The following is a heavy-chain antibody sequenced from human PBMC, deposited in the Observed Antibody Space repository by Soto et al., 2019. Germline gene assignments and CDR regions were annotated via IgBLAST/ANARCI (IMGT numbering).Heavy chain of an antibody. CDR3: ARSGRQQLVRRNWFDL. CDR1: GGSFSAYS. D-gene: IGHD6-13*01. Sequence: QVQLQQWGTGLLKPSETLSLTCAVYGGSFSAYSWSWIRQPPGKGLEWIGEITHSGSTYYNPSLKSRVTISVDTSKNQFSLQLSSVTAADTAVYYCARSGRQQLVRRNWFDLWAREPWSPSPQ. CDR2: ITHSGST. V-gene: IGHV4-34*02. J-gene: IGHJ5*02.